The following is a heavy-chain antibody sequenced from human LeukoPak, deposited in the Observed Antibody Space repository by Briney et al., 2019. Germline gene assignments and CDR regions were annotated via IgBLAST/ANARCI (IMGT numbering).Heavy chain of an antibody. CDR3: ARDKPAEAALDF. V-gene: IGHV1-2*02. Sequence: ASVKLSCKVSGYTFTVFYIHWVRDAPRQGLEWMGGINPNSGGTTYAQKFRGGVTMTRDRPINTAYMNPRSLTYDDTAVSYCARDKPAEAALDFWGQGTLVTVSS. J-gene: IGHJ4*02. CDR1: GYTFTVFY. CDR2: INPNSGGT.